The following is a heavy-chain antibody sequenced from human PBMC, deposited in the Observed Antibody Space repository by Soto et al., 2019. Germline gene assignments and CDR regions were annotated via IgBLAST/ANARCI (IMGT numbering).Heavy chain of an antibody. CDR3: ARGLERLTSKTWFAS. V-gene: IGHV3-21*01. Sequence: GGSLKLACEASGFTFKTYNMDGVRQAPGKGLEWVASIITSISYTSYAASVEGRLTVSRDNAKNSLYLQMSDLRDEDTAVYYCARGLERLTSKTWFASWGQGPQVPAPQ. D-gene: IGHD1-1*01. CDR2: IITSISYT. J-gene: IGHJ5*01. CDR1: GFTFKTYN.